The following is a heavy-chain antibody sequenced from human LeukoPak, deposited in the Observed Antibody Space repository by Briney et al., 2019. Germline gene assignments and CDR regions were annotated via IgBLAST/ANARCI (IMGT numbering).Heavy chain of an antibody. CDR3: AGGLDTATLDY. CDR2: IWYDGSNK. Sequence: GGSLRLSCAASGFTFSSYGMHWVRQAPGKGLEWVAVIWYDGSNKYYADSVKGRFIISRDNSKNTLYLQMNSLRAEDTAVYYCAGGLDTATLDYWGQGTLVTVS. V-gene: IGHV3-33*01. D-gene: IGHD5-18*01. CDR1: GFTFSSYG. J-gene: IGHJ4*02.